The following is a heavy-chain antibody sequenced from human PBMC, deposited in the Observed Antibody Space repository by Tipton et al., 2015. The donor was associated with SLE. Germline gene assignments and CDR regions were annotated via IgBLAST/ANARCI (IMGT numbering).Heavy chain of an antibody. Sequence: LRLSCTVSSGSISSYYWSWIRQPPGKGLEWIGYIYYSGSTNYNPSLKSRVTISVDTSKNQFSLKLRSVTAADTAVYYCARSSGSYRHFDYWGQGTLVTVSS. CDR2: IYYSGST. D-gene: IGHD3-10*01. J-gene: IGHJ4*02. CDR1: SGSISSYY. V-gene: IGHV4-59*08. CDR3: ARSSGSYRHFDY.